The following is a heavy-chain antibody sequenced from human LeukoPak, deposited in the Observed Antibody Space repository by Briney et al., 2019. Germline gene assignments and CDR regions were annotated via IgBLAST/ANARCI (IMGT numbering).Heavy chain of an antibody. Sequence: GGSLRLSCAASGFTLSSYAMSWVRQAPGKGLEWVSGISSSGGSTYYADSVKGRFTISRDNSKNTLYLQMNSLRAEDTAVYYCAKRGVGNSDIYYAVDYWGQGTLVTVSS. J-gene: IGHJ4*02. V-gene: IGHV3-23*01. CDR2: ISSSGGST. CDR3: AKRGVGNSDIYYAVDY. CDR1: GFTLSSYA. D-gene: IGHD2-15*01.